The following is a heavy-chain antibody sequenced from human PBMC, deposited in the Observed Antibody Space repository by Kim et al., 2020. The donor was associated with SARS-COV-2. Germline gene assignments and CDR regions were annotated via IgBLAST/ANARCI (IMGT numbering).Heavy chain of an antibody. CDR3: AKDMRGAA. V-gene: IGHV3-23*01. D-gene: IGHD1-26*01. CDR2: GGST. J-gene: IGHJ5*02. Sequence: GGSTYYADSVKGRFTISRDNSKNTLYLQMNSLRAEDTAVYYCAKDMRGAAWGQGTLVTVSS.